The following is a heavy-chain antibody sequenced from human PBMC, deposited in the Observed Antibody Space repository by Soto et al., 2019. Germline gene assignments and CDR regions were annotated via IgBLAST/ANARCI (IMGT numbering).Heavy chain of an antibody. CDR3: TTDIEYYYYYGMDV. J-gene: IGHJ6*02. V-gene: IGHV3-15*01. D-gene: IGHD1-26*01. Sequence: GGSLRLSCTASGFTFGDYALSWVRQAPGKGLEWVGRIKSKTDGGTTDYAAPVKGRFTISRDDSKNTLYLQMNSLKTEDTAVYYCTTDIEYYYYYGMDVWGQGTTVTVSS. CDR1: GFTFGDYA. CDR2: IKSKTDGGTT.